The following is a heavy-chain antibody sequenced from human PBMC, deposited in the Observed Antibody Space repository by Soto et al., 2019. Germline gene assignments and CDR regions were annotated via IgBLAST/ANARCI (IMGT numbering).Heavy chain of an antibody. CDR1: GFMFNNSA. D-gene: IGHD2-21*01. CDR3: ASAKAVVIAALGI. CDR2: VSDNGGSRGGT. J-gene: IGHJ3*02. V-gene: IGHV3-23*01. Sequence: GGSLRLSCTASGFMFNNSAMTWVRQAPGQGLQWVASVSDNGGSRGGTYYADSVKGRFTISRDNSKNTLYLQLDSLTGADTAVYYGASAKAVVIAALGIWGQGTMVTVSS.